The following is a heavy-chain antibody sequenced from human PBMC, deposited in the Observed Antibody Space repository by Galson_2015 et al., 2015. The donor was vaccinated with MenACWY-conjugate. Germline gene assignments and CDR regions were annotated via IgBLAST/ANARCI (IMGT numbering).Heavy chain of an antibody. D-gene: IGHD4-17*01. Sequence: SLRLSCAGSEFTFSHYSMNWVRQAPGKGPEWISYISSSGTTVYYSDSVKGRFTISRDNAKNSLYLQMNSLRVEDTAVYFCARDRYGDYATDSWGQGTLVTVSS. CDR1: EFTFSHYS. CDR3: ARDRYGDYATDS. V-gene: IGHV3-48*04. J-gene: IGHJ4*02. CDR2: ISSSGTTV.